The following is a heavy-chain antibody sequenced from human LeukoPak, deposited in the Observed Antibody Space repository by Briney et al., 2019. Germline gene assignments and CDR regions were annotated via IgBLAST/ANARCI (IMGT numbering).Heavy chain of an antibody. V-gene: IGHV3-23*01. CDR2: ISGSGGST. J-gene: IGHJ3*02. CDR3: AKDGLLRFLEWQTHAFDI. Sequence: GGSLRLSCAASGFTFSSYAMSWVRQAPGKGLEWVSAISGSGGSTYYADSVKGRFTISRDNSKSTLYLQMNSLRAEDTAVYYCAKDGLLRFLEWQTHAFDIWGQGTMVTVSS. D-gene: IGHD3-3*01. CDR1: GFTFSSYA.